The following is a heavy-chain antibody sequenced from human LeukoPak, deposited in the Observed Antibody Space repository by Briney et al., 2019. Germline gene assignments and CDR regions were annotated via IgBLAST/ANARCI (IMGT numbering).Heavy chain of an antibody. D-gene: IGHD3-10*01. CDR1: GFTFSSFA. CDR3: AGGTVYGSGSSHFDY. CDR2: ISYDGSNK. V-gene: IGHV3-30-3*01. Sequence: PGGSLRLSCAASGFTFSSFAMHWVRQAPGKGLEWVAVISYDGSNKYYADSVKGRFTISRDNSKNTLYLQMNSLRAEDTAVYYCAGGTVYGSGSSHFDYWGQGTLVTVSS. J-gene: IGHJ4*02.